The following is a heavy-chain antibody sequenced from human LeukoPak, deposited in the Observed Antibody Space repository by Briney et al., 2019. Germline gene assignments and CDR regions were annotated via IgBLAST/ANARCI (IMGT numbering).Heavy chain of an antibody. J-gene: IGHJ4*02. CDR2: ISYDGSNK. V-gene: IGHV3-30*18. CDR1: GFTFSSYG. Sequence: GGSLRLSCAASGFTFSSYGMHWVRQAPGKGLEWVAVISYDGSNKYYADSVKGRFTISRDNSKNTLYLQMNSLRAEDTAVYYCAKGRGGGETHFDYWGQGTLVTVSS. D-gene: IGHD3-10*01. CDR3: AKGRGGGETHFDY.